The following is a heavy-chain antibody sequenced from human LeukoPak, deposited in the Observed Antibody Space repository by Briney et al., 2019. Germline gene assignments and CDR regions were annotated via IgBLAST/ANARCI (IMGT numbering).Heavy chain of an antibody. CDR2: ISYDGSNK. J-gene: IGHJ4*02. Sequence: GGSLRLSCAASGFTFSSYAMHWVRQAPGKGLEWVAVISYDGSNKYYADSVKGRFTISRDNSKNTLYLQMNSLRAEDTAVYYCAKVGSTISFDYWGQGTLVTVSS. CDR1: GFTFSSYA. D-gene: IGHD2-2*01. V-gene: IGHV3-30-3*01. CDR3: AKVGSTISFDY.